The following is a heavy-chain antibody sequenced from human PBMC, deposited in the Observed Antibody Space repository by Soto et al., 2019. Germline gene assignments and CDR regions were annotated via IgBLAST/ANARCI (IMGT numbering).Heavy chain of an antibody. D-gene: IGHD5-12*01. CDR1: GFTFSSYA. Sequence: EVQLLESGGGLVQPGGSLRLSCAASGFTFSSYAMSWGRQAPGKVLEWVSAISGSGGSTYYADSVKGRFTISRDNSKNTLYLKMNSLRAEDTAVYYCAKESGYSGYDRWGFDYWGQGTLVTVSS. CDR3: AKESGYSGYDRWGFDY. J-gene: IGHJ4*02. CDR2: ISGSGGST. V-gene: IGHV3-23*01.